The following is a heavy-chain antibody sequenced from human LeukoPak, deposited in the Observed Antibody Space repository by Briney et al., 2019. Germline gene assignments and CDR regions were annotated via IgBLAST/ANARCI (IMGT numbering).Heavy chain of an antibody. CDR3: ARGRRITIFGVVHVAFDI. D-gene: IGHD3-3*01. Sequence: SVKVSCKASGGTFSSYAISWVRQAPGQGLEWMGGIIPIFGTANYAQKFQGRVTVTADESTSTAYMELSSLRSEDTAVYYCARGRRITIFGVVHVAFDIWGQGTMVSVSS. CDR2: IIPIFGTA. CDR1: GGTFSSYA. V-gene: IGHV1-69*13. J-gene: IGHJ3*02.